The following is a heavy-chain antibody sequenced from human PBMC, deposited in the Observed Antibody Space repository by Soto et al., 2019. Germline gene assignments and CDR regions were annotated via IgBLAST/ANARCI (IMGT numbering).Heavy chain of an antibody. CDR3: AKDDPRMVVAATHPPFDY. D-gene: IGHD2-15*01. CDR2: ISGSGGST. Sequence: GGSLRLSCAASGFTFGSYAMHWVRQAPGKGLEWVSAISGSGGSTYYADSVKGRFTISRDNSKNTLYLQMNSLRAEDTAVYYCAKDDPRMVVAATHPPFDYWGQGTLVTVSS. V-gene: IGHV3-23*01. CDR1: GFTFGSYA. J-gene: IGHJ4*02.